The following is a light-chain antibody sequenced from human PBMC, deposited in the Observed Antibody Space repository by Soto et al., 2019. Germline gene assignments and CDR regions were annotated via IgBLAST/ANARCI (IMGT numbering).Light chain of an antibody. CDR2: VGTGGIVG. V-gene: IGLV9-49*01. CDR3: GADHGSGSNFVR. J-gene: IGLJ1*01. Sequence: QPVLTQPPSASASLGASVTLTCTLSSGYSNYKVDWYQQRPGKGPRFVMRVGTGGIVGSKGDGIPDRFSVLGSGLNRYLTIKNIQEEDESDYHCGADHGSGSNFVRIGTGTKLTVL. CDR1: SGYSNYK.